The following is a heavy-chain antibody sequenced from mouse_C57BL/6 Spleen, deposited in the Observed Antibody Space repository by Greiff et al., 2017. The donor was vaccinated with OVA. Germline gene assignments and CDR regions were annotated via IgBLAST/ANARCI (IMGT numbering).Heavy chain of an antibody. Sequence: DVQLVESGGGLVKPGGSLKLSCAASGFTFSDYGMHWVRQAPEKGLEWVAYISSGSSTIYYADTVKGRFTISRDNAKNTLFLQMTSLRSEDTAMYYCARLLYYAMDYWGQGTSVTVSS. J-gene: IGHJ4*01. CDR2: ISSGSSTI. CDR3: ARLLYYAMDY. CDR1: GFTFSDYG. V-gene: IGHV5-17*01.